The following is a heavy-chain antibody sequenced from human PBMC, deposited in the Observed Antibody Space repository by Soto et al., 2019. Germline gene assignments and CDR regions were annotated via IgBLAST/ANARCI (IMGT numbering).Heavy chain of an antibody. V-gene: IGHV4-31*03. D-gene: IGHD2-15*01. CDR1: GGSISSGGYY. CDR3: ARDRECSGGTCYNYFDY. CDR2: IYYSGST. J-gene: IGHJ4*02. Sequence: SETLSLTCTVSGGSISSGGYYWSWIRQHPGKGLEWIGYIYYSGSTYYNPSLKSRVTISVDTSKNQFSLKLSSVTAADTAAYSCARDRECSGGTCYNYFDYWGQGTLVTVSS.